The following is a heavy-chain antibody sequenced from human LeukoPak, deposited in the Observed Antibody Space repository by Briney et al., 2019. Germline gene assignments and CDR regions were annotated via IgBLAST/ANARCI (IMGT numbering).Heavy chain of an antibody. J-gene: IGHJ3*02. V-gene: IGHV1-18*01. Sequence: ASVKVSCKASGHTFSSYGISWVRQAPGQGLEWMGWISAYNGNTNYAHKFQGRVTMTTDTSSTTAYMALRSLRSDDTAVYYCVRDSPHYYGSGRPDAFDIWGQGTMVTVSS. CDR3: VRDSPHYYGSGRPDAFDI. CDR2: ISAYNGNT. D-gene: IGHD3-10*01. CDR1: GHTFSSYG.